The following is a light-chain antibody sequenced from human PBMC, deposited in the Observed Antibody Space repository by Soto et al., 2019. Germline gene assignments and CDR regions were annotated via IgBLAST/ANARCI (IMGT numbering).Light chain of an antibody. CDR1: QGISSY. V-gene: IGKV1-9*01. CDR2: AAS. Sequence: TQSPATLSVSPGERATLSCRASQGISSYLAWYQQKPGKAPKLLIYAASALQSGVPSRFSGSGSGTEFTLTISSLQPEDFATYYCQQLNSYPLTFGQGTKVDIK. CDR3: QQLNSYPLT. J-gene: IGKJ1*01.